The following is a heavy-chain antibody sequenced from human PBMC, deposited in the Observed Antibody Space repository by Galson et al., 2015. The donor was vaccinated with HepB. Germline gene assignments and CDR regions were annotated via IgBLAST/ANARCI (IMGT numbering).Heavy chain of an antibody. CDR3: AHRASSGYPNAFDI. D-gene: IGHD5-12*01. CDR1: GFSLSTSGVG. V-gene: IGHV2-5*01. CDR2: IYGNDDK. J-gene: IGHJ3*02. Sequence: PALVKPTQTLTLTCTFSGFSLSTSGVGVGWIRPPPGKALEWPALIYGNDDKRYSPSLKSRLTITKDTSKNQVVLTMTNMDPVDTATYYCAHRASSGYPNAFDIWGQGTMVTVSS.